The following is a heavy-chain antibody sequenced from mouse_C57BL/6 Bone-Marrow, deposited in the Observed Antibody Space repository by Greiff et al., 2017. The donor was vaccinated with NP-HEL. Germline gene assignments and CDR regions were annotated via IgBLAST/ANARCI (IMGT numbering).Heavy chain of an antibody. J-gene: IGHJ4*01. CDR2: INPSSGSA. CDR1: GYTFTSYT. CDR3: AKSELGRDAMDY. Sequence: VQLQQSGAELARPGASVKMSCTASGYTFTSYTMHWVKQRPGQGLEWIGYINPSSGSAKYNQKFKDKATLTADKSTSTASMQLSSLTSEDSAFYYCAKSELGRDAMDYWGQGTSVTVSS. D-gene: IGHD4-1*01. V-gene: IGHV1-4*01.